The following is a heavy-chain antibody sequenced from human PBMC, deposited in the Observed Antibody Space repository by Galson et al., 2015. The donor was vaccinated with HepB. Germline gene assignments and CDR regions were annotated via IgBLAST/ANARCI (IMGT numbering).Heavy chain of an antibody. Sequence: SLRLSCAASGFTFSSYWMHWVRQAPGKGLVWVSRINSDGSSTSYGDSVKGRFTISRDNAKNTLYLQMNSLRAEDAAVYHCARDLREYFRIAVAGTLHSYYYYGMDVWGQGTTVTVSS. CDR2: INSDGSST. J-gene: IGHJ6*02. CDR3: ARDLREYFRIAVAGTLHSYYYYGMDV. CDR1: GFTFSSYW. D-gene: IGHD6-19*01. V-gene: IGHV3-74*01.